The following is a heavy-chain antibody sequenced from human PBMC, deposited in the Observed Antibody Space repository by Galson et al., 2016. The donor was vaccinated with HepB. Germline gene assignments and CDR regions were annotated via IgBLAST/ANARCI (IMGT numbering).Heavy chain of an antibody. V-gene: IGHV1-69*13. CDR3: TREAYCGGDCYRFVSTFDY. J-gene: IGHJ4*02. CDR1: GGTFSNYA. Sequence: SVKVSCKASGGTFSNYAFSWVRQAPGQGLEWMGGITPIFGTANYAQKFQGRVTITADESTRTAYMELSSLRSENTAVYYCTREAYCGGDCYRFVSTFDYWGQGTLVTVSS. CDR2: ITPIFGTA. D-gene: IGHD2-21*02.